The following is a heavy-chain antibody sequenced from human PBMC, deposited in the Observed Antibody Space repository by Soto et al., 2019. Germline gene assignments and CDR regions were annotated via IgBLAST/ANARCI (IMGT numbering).Heavy chain of an antibody. D-gene: IGHD3-3*01. V-gene: IGHV4-30-2*01. CDR2: IYHSGST. J-gene: IGHJ4*02. CDR3: AGGGFWSDYLHFDY. CDR1: GGSISSGGYS. Sequence: QLQLQESGSELVKPSQTLSLTCAVSGGSISSGGYSWSWIQQPPGKGLEWIGYIYHSGSTYYNPSLKSRVTISVDRTKNQFSLKLSSVTAADTAVYYCAGGGFWSDYLHFDYWGQGTLVTVSS.